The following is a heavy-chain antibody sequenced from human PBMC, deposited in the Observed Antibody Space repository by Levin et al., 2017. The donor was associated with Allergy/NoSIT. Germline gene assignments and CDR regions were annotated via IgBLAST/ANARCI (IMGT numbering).Heavy chain of an antibody. Sequence: ASETLSLTCAASGFTFSSYAMNWVRQAPGKGLEWVSAINSSGDSTFYADSVKGRFTISRDNSKNTLYLQMNNLRAEDMALYYCSKLTGAFVYWGQGTLVTVSS. CDR3: SKLTGAFVY. J-gene: IGHJ4*02. CDR1: GFTFSSYA. D-gene: IGHD7-27*01. V-gene: IGHV3-23*01. CDR2: INSSGDST.